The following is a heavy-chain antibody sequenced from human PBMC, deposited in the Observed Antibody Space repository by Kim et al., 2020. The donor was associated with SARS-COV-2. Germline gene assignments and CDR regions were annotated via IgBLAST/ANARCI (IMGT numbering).Heavy chain of an antibody. CDR3: ATSIAAAGPFDY. D-gene: IGHD6-13*01. V-gene: IGHV4-31*02. Sequence: YYNPSLKSRVTTSVDPSTNQFSLKLSSVAAADTAVYYCATSIAAAGPFDYWGQGTLVTVSS. J-gene: IGHJ4*02.